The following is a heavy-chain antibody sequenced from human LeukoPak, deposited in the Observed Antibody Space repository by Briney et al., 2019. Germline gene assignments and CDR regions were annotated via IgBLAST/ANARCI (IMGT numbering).Heavy chain of an antibody. CDR2: IYHSGST. D-gene: IGHD1-1*01. V-gene: IGHV4-30-2*01. CDR3: ARGYKGWNDGRYFDY. CDR1: GGSISSGGYS. J-gene: IGHJ4*02. Sequence: SETLSLTCAVSGGSISSGGYSWSWIRQPSGKGLEWIGYIYHSGSTYYNPSLKSRVTISVDRSKNQFSLKLSSVTAADTAVYYCARGYKGWNDGRYFDYWGQGTLVTVSS.